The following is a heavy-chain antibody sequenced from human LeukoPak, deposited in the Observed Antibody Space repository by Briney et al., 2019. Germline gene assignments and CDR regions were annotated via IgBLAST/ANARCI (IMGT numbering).Heavy chain of an antibody. Sequence: LSLTCAVSGSSFSSSYWMRWVRQAPGKGLVCVSRINSDGSDTTYADSVKGRFSISRDNAKNTLYLQMNSLRAEDTAVYYCARENAIAVDIWGQGTMVTVSS. CDR3: ARENAIAVDI. CDR1: GSSFSSSYW. J-gene: IGHJ3*02. V-gene: IGHV3-74*01. CDR2: INSDGSDT. D-gene: IGHD6-19*01.